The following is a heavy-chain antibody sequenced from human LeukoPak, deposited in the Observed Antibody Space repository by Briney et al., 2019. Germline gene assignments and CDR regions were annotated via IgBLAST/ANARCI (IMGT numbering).Heavy chain of an antibody. J-gene: IGHJ4*02. CDR1: GFTFSSYA. CDR3: ARETLHTAMITSFDY. CDR2: ISFDGNNR. Sequence: PGRSLRLSCAASGFTFSSYAMHWVRQAPGKGLGWVAVISFDGNNRYYADSVKGRFTISRDNSKNTLYLQMNSMRVEDTAVYYCARETLHTAMITSFDYWGQGTLVTVSS. V-gene: IGHV3-30-3*01. D-gene: IGHD5-18*01.